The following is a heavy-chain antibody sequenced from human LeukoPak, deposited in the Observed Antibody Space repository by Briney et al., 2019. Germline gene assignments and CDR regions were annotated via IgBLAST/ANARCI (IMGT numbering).Heavy chain of an antibody. CDR3: TRDPGRCTSTSCYPDY. CDR1: GFTFSSYA. Sequence: PGGSLRLSCAASGFTFSSYAMHWVRQAPGKGLEWVAVISYDGSNKYYADSVKGRFTISRDNAKNSLYLQMNSLRDEDTAVYYCTRDPGRCTSTSCYPDYWGQGTLVTVSS. D-gene: IGHD2-2*01. J-gene: IGHJ4*02. V-gene: IGHV3-30-3*01. CDR2: ISYDGSNK.